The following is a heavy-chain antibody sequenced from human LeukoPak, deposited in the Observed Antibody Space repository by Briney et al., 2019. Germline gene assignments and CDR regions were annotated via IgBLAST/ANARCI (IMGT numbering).Heavy chain of an antibody. Sequence: GGSLRLSCAAAGFTLSSHGTHWGRPAPGKGLEWVAVILYDGSNKYYADSVKVRFTISRDNSKNTLYLQMTNLRAEDTAVYYCAKDSGGYTYVFDYWGQGTLVTVSS. J-gene: IGHJ4*02. CDR3: AKDSGGYTYVFDY. V-gene: IGHV3-30*18. CDR2: ILYDGSNK. CDR1: GFTLSSHG. D-gene: IGHD5-18*01.